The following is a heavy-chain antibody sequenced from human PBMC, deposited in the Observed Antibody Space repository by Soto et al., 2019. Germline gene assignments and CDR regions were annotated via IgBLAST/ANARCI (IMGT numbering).Heavy chain of an antibody. CDR1: RGSISSYY. CDR3: ARKPSGYDPRAYFDY. CDR2: IHTSGTT. D-gene: IGHD5-12*01. J-gene: IGHJ4*02. V-gene: IGHV4-4*07. Sequence: SETLSLTCSVSRGSISSYYWSWIRQPAGKGLEWIGRIHTSGTTNYNPSLKSRVTMSVDTSKNQFSLKLRSVTAADTAVYYCARKPSGYDPRAYFDYWGQGTLVTVSS.